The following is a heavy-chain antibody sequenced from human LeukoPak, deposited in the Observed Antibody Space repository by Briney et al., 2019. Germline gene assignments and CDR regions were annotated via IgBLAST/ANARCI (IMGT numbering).Heavy chain of an antibody. D-gene: IGHD3-22*01. V-gene: IGHV4-59*11. Sequence: SETLSLTCTVSGGSISNHYWSWIRQAPGKGLEWIGYIYYSGSTNYNPSVRSRVTISVDTSKNQFSLRLTSVTAADTAVYYCAKHLTNAYYDMIWFDPWGQGTLVTVSS. J-gene: IGHJ5*02. CDR1: GGSISNHY. CDR2: IYYSGST. CDR3: AKHLTNAYYDMIWFDP.